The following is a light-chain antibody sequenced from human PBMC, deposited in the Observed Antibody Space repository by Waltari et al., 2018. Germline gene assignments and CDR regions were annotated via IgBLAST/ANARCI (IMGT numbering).Light chain of an antibody. V-gene: IGLV3-25*03. CDR2: KDT. Sequence: SYELTHPPSVSVSPAQTATIPCSRYVLPNQHASSYQQKTGQAPVLVMKKDTERPSGIPERLSGSSSGATVALTISGVQAEDEADYYCQSADSRGSYHWVFGGGTKLTVL. CDR1: VLPNQH. J-gene: IGLJ3*02. CDR3: QSADSRGSYHWV.